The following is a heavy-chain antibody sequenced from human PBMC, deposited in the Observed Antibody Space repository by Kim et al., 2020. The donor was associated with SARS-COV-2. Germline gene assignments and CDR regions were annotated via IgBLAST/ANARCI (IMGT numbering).Heavy chain of an antibody. CDR1: GFLFTAYS. D-gene: IGHD1-26*01. CDR3: ARETRLGTLNRHVYFDS. V-gene: IGHV1-3*04. CDR2: INTGNGNT. Sequence: ASVKVSCKTSGFLFTAYSMFWVRQAPGQGPEWMGWINTGNGNTKYSQKFQDRVAITRDTSATTVYMELSSLRSGDTAVYYCARETRLGTLNRHVYFDSWG. J-gene: IGHJ4*01.